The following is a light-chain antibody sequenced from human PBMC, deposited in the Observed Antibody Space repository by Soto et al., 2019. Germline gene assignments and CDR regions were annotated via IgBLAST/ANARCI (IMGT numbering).Light chain of an antibody. CDR2: GAS. J-gene: IGKJ3*01. V-gene: IGKV1-6*01. CDR3: LQDDSYPLT. CDR1: QAIRDD. Sequence: AIQMTQSPSSLSASVGDRVTITCRASQAIRDDLGWYQQKPGKAPKSLIYGASHLHSGVPSRFSGSGYDTDFTLTISSLQPEDFATYYCLQDDSYPLTFGPGTKVDI.